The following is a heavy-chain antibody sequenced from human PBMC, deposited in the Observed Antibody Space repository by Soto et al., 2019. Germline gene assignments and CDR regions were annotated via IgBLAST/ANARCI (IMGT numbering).Heavy chain of an antibody. V-gene: IGHV1-2*02. CDR3: ARDPFPYCSGGSCYSGWFDP. CDR2: INPKSGGT. Sequence: GASVKVSCKASGYIFSDYYMHWVRQAPGQGFEWMGWINPKSGGTKYAQNFQGRVTMTRDTSISTAYIELSRLRSDDTAVFYCARDPFPYCSGGSCYSGWFDPWGQGTLVTVSS. CDR1: GYIFSDYY. D-gene: IGHD2-15*01. J-gene: IGHJ5*02.